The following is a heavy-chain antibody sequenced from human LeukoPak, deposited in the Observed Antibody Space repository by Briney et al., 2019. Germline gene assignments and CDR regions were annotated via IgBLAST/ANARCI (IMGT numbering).Heavy chain of an antibody. CDR3: ARRDYYGSGSPDF. CDR1: GFTFSSYW. J-gene: IGHJ4*02. CDR2: LSSDGSTR. Sequence: GGSLRLSCAASGFTFSSYWMHWARQAPGKGLVWVSHLSSDGSTRSYADSVKGRFTISRDNTNNTLYLQMTSLRAEDTAVYYCARRDYYGSGSPDFWGQGTLVTVSS. D-gene: IGHD3-10*01. V-gene: IGHV3-74*01.